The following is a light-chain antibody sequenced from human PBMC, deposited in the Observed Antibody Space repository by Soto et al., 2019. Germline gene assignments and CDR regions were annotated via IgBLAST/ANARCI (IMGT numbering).Light chain of an antibody. CDR2: DVS. CDR1: SSDVGAYNY. CDR3: CSYAGTYSYV. J-gene: IGLJ1*01. Sequence: ALTQPRSVSGSPGQSVTISCTGTSSDVGAYNYVSWYQQHPGKAPKFMIYDVSKRPSGVPDRFSGSKSGNTASLTISGLQAEDEADYYCCSYAGTYSYVFGTGTKV. V-gene: IGLV2-11*01.